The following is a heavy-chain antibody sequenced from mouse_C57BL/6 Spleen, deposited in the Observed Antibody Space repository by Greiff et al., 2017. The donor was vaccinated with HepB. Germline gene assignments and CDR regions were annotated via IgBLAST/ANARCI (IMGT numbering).Heavy chain of an antibody. CDR1: GYAFSSYW. CDR2: IYPGDGDT. J-gene: IGHJ2*01. CDR3: ASGDYDYDRGYYYGC. D-gene: IGHD2-4*01. Sequence: QVQLQQSGAELVKPGASVKISCKASGYAFSSYWMNWVKQRPGKGLEWIGQIYPGDGDTNYNGKFKGKATLTADKSSSTAYMQLSSLTSEDSAVYFCASGDYDYDRGYYYGCWGQGTTLTVSS. V-gene: IGHV1-80*01.